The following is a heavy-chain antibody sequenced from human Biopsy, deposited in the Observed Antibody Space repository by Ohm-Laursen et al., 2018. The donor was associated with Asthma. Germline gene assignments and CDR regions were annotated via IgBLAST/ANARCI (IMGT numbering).Heavy chain of an antibody. CDR2: ITGSGGFT. CDR3: ARGDSSGWSHYYFDY. V-gene: IGHV3-23*01. CDR1: GLTFRNYA. J-gene: IGHJ4*02. Sequence: SLRLSCSASGLTFRNYAMSWVRQAPGKGLEWVSSITGSGGFTYYADSVKGRFTISRDKSENTLHLQMHSLRVEDTAVYYCARGDSSGWSHYYFDYWGQGTLVTVSS. D-gene: IGHD6-19*01.